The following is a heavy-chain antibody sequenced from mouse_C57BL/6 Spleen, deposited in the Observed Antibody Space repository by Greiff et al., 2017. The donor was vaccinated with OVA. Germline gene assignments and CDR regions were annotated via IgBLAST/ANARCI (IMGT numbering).Heavy chain of an antibody. J-gene: IGHJ3*01. D-gene: IGHD2-1*01. V-gene: IGHV1-52*01. CDR3: AKEDRRNPWFAY. CDR1: GYTFTSYW. Sequence: QVQLQQPGAELVRPGSSVKLSCKASGYTFTSYWMHWVKQRPIQGLEWIGNIDPSDSETHYNQKFKDKATLTVDKSSSTAYMQLSSLTSGDSAVYYCAKEDRRNPWFAYWGQGTLVTVSA. CDR2: IDPSDSET.